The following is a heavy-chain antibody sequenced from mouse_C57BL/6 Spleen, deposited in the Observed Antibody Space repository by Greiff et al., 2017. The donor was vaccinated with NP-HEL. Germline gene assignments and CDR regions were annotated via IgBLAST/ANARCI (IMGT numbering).Heavy chain of an antibody. V-gene: IGHV1-82*01. CDR1: GYAFSSSW. J-gene: IGHJ2*01. CDR3: ARVSSGYYFDY. Sequence: VQLKESGPELVKPGASVKISCKASGYAFSSSWMNWVKQRPGKGLEWIGRIYPGDGDTNYNGKFKGKATLTADKSSSTAYMQLSSLTSEDSAVYFCARVSSGYYFDYWGQGTTLTVSS. CDR2: IYPGDGDT. D-gene: IGHD3-2*02.